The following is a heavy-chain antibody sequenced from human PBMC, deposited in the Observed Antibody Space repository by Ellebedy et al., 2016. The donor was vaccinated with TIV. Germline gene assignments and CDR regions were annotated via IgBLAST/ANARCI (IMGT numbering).Heavy chain of an antibody. CDR2: IYSGETT. CDR1: GFSVSSHY. CDR3: ARVRVDWLLPKVYNHYGFDV. V-gene: IGHV3-66*01. D-gene: IGHD3-9*01. Sequence: PGGSLRLSCVASGFSVSSHYITWVRQAPGQGLEWVSVIYSGETTYYRDSVKGRFRISRDSSKNPVWLHMNSLSIEVTAVYYCARVRVDWLLPKVYNHYGFDVWGHGTTVTVSS. J-gene: IGHJ6*02.